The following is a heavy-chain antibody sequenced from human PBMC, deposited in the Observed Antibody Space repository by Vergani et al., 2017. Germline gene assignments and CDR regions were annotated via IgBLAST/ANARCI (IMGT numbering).Heavy chain of an antibody. J-gene: IGHJ4*02. CDR3: ARRLRGYSGYERGYFDY. CDR2: INHSGST. D-gene: IGHD5-12*01. CDR1: GGSFSGYY. V-gene: IGHV4-34*01. Sequence: QVQLQQWGAGLLKPSETLSLTCAVYGGSFSGYYWSWIRQPPGKGLEWIGEINHSGSTNYNPSLKSRVTISVDTSKNQCSLKLSSVTAADTAVYYCARRLRGYSGYERGYFDYWGQGTLVTVSS.